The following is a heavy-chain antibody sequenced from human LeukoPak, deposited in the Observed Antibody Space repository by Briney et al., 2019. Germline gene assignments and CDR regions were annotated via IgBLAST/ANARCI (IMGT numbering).Heavy chain of an antibody. CDR2: ISSSSSYI. D-gene: IGHD3-10*01. J-gene: IGHJ5*02. CDR3: ARDREFDP. Sequence: PGRSLRLSCAASGFTFSSYSMNWVRQAPGKGLEWVSSISSSSSYIYYADSVKGRFTISRDNAKNSLYLQMNSLRAEEMAVYYCARDREFDPWGQGPVVTVSS. CDR1: GFTFSSYS. V-gene: IGHV3-21*01.